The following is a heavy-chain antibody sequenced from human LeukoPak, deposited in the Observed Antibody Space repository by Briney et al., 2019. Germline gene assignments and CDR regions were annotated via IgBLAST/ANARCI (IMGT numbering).Heavy chain of an antibody. D-gene: IGHD3-22*01. CDR3: AKRTTDSSGYYYDDY. Sequence: GGSLRLSCAASGFTFSSYAMSWVRQAPGKGLEWVSAISGSGGSTYYADSVKGRFTISRDNSKNTLYPQMNSLRAEDTAVYYCAKRTTDSSGYYYDDYWGQGTLVTVSS. CDR1: GFTFSSYA. V-gene: IGHV3-23*01. J-gene: IGHJ4*02. CDR2: ISGSGGST.